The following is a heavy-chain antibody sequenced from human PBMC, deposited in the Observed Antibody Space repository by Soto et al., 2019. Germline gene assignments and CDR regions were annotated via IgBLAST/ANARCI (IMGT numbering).Heavy chain of an antibody. D-gene: IGHD6-13*01. CDR1: GGSISRCGYS. CDR3: ARSFGVEAAGPFAY. J-gene: IGHJ4*02. CDR2: IYHSGST. V-gene: IGHV4-30-2*01. Sequence: SETLSLTCAGSGGSISRCGYSWSWIRHPPGKGLEWIGYIYHSGSTYYNPSLKSRVTISVDRSKNQFSLKLSSVTAADTAVYYCARSFGVEAAGPFAYWGQGTLVPVSS.